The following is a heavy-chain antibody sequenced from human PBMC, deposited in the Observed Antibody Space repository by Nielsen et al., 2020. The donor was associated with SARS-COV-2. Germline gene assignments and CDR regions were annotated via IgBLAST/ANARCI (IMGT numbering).Heavy chain of an antibody. V-gene: IGHV3-30*14. CDR2: ISNDGNKK. J-gene: IGHJ6*02. Sequence: GESLKISCAASGFTFNNYDMHWVRQATGKGLEWVAVISNDGNKKYYADSVKGRFTISRDNSKNTLYLQMNSLRAEDTAVYYCARDNWGRMDVWGQGTTVTVSS. D-gene: IGHD7-27*01. CDR3: ARDNWGRMDV. CDR1: GFTFNNYD.